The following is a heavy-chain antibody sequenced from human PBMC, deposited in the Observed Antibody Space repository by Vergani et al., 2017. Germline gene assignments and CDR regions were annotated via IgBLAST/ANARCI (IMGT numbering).Heavy chain of an antibody. CDR2: IYYSGST. Sequence: QLQLQESGPGLVKPSETLSLTCTVSGGSISSSSYYWGWIRQPPGKGLEWIGSIYYSGSTYYNPSLKSRVTISVDRSKNQFSLKLSSVTAADTAVYYCVRGVQYYGSGSYLAYWGQGTLVTVSS. D-gene: IGHD3-10*01. CDR1: GGSISSSSYY. CDR3: VRGVQYYGSGSYLAY. J-gene: IGHJ4*02. V-gene: IGHV4-39*07.